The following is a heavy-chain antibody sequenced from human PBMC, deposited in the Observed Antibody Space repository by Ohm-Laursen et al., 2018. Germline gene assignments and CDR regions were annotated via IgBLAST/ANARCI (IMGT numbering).Heavy chain of an antibody. J-gene: IGHJ3*01. CDR1: GFTLSSYS. V-gene: IGHV3-48*01. D-gene: IGHD3-22*01. CDR2: INSVSSHR. CDR3: ARSVSNSGYFRHDAFDL. Sequence: SLRLSCTASGFTLSSYSMNWIRQAPGKGLVWLSYINSVSSHRYEGDSARGRFTMSRDNAKNSVDLQLTSLRVEDTAVYYCARSVSNSGYFRHDAFDLWGQGTMLIVSS.